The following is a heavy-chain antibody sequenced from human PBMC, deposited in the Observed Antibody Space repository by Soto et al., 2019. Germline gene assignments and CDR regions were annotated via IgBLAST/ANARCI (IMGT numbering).Heavy chain of an antibody. D-gene: IGHD2-8*01. CDR2: MNPNSGNT. J-gene: IGHJ4*02. Sequence: QVQLVQSGAEVKKPGASVKVSCKASEYTFSTYDINWVRQAPGQGPEWMGWMNPNSGNTGYAEKFQGRVTMTRNTSVSTAYMELSSLGSDDTAVYYCARIRHGGYYTLEYWGQGTLVTVSP. CDR3: ARIRHGGYYTLEY. V-gene: IGHV1-8*01. CDR1: EYTFSTYD.